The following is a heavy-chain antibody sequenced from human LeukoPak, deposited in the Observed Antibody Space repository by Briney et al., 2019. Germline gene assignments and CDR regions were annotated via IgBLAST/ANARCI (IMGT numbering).Heavy chain of an antibody. CDR3: ARGGYSYGLDY. Sequence: SGGSLRLSYAASGFSVSTIYMTWVRKAPGKGLEWVSLIYPAGGTYYADSVKGRFTISRDNSNNTLYLHMNSLRAEDTAVYYCARGGYSYGLDYWGQGTLVTVSS. D-gene: IGHD5-18*01. J-gene: IGHJ4*02. V-gene: IGHV3-53*01. CDR1: GFSVSTIY. CDR2: IYPAGGT.